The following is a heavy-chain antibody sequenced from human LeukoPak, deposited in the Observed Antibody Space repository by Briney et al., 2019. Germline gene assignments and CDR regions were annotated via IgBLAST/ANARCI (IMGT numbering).Heavy chain of an antibody. J-gene: IGHJ4*02. V-gene: IGHV3-13*01. CDR2: IGTAGDT. D-gene: IGHD1-26*01. CDR1: GFTFSSYD. CDR3: ARDLVLGVGHEFDY. Sequence: PGGSLRLSCAASGFTFSSYDMHWVRQATGKGPEWVSAIGTAGDTYYPGSVKGRFTISRENAKNSLYLQMNSLRAGDTAVYYCARDLVLGVGHEFDYWGQGTLVTVSS.